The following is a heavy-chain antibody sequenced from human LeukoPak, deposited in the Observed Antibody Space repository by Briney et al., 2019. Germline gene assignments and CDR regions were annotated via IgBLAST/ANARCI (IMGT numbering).Heavy chain of an antibody. J-gene: IGHJ4*02. V-gene: IGHV4-61*01. CDR1: GGSVSSDSYF. CDR3: ARGQRRLQDY. Sequence: SETLSLTCTVSGGSVSSDSYFWNWIRQPPGKGLEWIGYIYYSGSTNYNPSLKSRVTISLDTSKSQISLKLSSVTAADTAVYYCARGQRRLQDYWGQGTLVTVSS. CDR2: IYYSGST.